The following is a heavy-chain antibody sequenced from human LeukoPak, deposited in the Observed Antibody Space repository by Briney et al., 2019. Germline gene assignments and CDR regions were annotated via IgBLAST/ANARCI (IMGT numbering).Heavy chain of an antibody. D-gene: IGHD2-15*01. V-gene: IGHV4-59*01. CDR1: GGSISSYY. CDR2: IYYSGST. J-gene: IGHJ5*02. Sequence: PSGTLSLTCTVSGGSISSYYWSWIRQPPGKGLEWIGYIYYSGSTNYNPSLKSRVTISVDTSKNQFSLKLSSVTAADTAVYYCARDGGNNWFDPWGQGTLVTVSS. CDR3: ARDGGNNWFDP.